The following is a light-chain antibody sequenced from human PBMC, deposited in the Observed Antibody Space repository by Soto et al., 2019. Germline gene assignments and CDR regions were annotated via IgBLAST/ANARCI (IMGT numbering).Light chain of an antibody. CDR1: SSDVGGYDY. V-gene: IGLV2-14*01. J-gene: IGLJ3*02. CDR3: ISYTSISTWV. CDR2: EVS. Sequence: QSVLTQPASVSGSPGQSITISCTGSSSDVGGYDYVSWYQQRPGKVPKLMIYEVSNRPSGVSNRFSGSKSGNTASLTISGLQAEDEANYYCISYTSISTWVFGGGTKLTVL.